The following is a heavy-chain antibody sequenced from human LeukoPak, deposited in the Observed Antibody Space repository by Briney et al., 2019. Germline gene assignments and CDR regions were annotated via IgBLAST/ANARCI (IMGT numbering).Heavy chain of an antibody. CDR2: IYYSGST. J-gene: IGHJ4*02. CDR1: GSSMSRYY. CDR3: ARGSATLEY. V-gene: IGHV4-59*01. Sequence: PSETLSLTCTVSGSSMSRYYWTWIRQPPGKRLEWIGYIYYSGSTYYNPSLKSRVTISVDTSKNQFSLNLGSVTAADTAVYHCARGSATLEYWGQGTPVTISS.